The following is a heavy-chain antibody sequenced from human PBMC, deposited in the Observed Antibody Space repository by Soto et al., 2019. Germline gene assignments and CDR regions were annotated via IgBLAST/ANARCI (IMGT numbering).Heavy chain of an antibody. CDR1: GGSISSYY. CDR3: ARTDRLEFDFDY. V-gene: IGHV4-59*01. J-gene: IGHJ4*02. D-gene: IGHD3-10*01. CDR2: IYYSGST. Sequence: PSEPLSLTCTVSGGSISSYYWSWIRQTPGKGLEWIGYIYYSGSTNYNPSLKSRVTITVDTSKNHFPLKLSSVTAADTVVYYCARTDRLEFDFDYWGQGTLVTVSS.